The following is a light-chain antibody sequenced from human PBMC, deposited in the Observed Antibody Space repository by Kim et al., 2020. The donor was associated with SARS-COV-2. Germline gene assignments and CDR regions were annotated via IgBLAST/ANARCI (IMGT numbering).Light chain of an antibody. CDR1: QSVSTN. Sequence: SVSQGEIATLSRRASQSVSTNLAWYQQKPGQAPRLLIYGASTRATGVPGRFSGSGSGTDFTLTISSLQSEDFAAYYCQHYVNWPSFGQGTRLEIK. V-gene: IGKV3-15*01. CDR3: QHYVNWPS. CDR2: GAS. J-gene: IGKJ5*01.